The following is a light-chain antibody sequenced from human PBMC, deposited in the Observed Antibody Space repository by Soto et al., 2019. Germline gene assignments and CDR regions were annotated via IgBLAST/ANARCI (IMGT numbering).Light chain of an antibody. CDR1: QSVSSY. V-gene: IGKV3-11*01. J-gene: IGKJ4*01. Sequence: EVVLTQSPATLSLSPGDRATLSCRASQSVSSYFAWYQQKPGQAPRLLIYDASNRATGIPARFSGSGSGTDFTLTISSLEAEDFAVYYCQQRSNWPSTFGGGTKVDIK. CDR2: DAS. CDR3: QQRSNWPST.